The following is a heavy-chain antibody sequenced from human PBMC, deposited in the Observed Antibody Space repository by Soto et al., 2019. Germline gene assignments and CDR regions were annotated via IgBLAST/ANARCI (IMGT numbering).Heavy chain of an antibody. CDR2: VYYNENT. J-gene: IGHJ5*02. Sequence: SETPYLTCSVSGGCLSHFKYYWGWLRQPPGKGLEWIGTVYYNENTYYNPSLKGRVIITMDTAKNQFSLNLSFVTAADTAIYFCAGRARYYVSPGCLDHWGPRTVVT. D-gene: IGHD3-9*01. V-gene: IGHV4-39*05. CDR3: AGRARYYVSPGCLDH. CDR1: GGCLSHFKYY.